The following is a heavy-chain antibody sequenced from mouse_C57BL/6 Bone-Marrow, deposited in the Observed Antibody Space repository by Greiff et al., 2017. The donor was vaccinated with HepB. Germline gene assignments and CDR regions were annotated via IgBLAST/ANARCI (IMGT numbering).Heavy chain of an antibody. J-gene: IGHJ4*01. Sequence: EVKLMESGEGLVKPGGSLKLSCAASGFTFSSYAMSWVRQTPEKRLEWVAYISSGGDYIYYADTVKGRFTISRDNARNTLYLQMSSLKSEDTAMYYCTRGDSSNGGYAMDYWGQGTSVTVSS. CDR2: ISSGGDYI. V-gene: IGHV5-9-1*02. CDR3: TRGDSSNGGYAMDY. D-gene: IGHD1-1*01. CDR1: GFTFSSYA.